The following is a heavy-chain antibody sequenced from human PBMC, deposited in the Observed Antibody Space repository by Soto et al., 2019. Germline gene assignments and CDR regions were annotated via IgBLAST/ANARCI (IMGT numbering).Heavy chain of an antibody. J-gene: IGHJ4*02. CDR2: INPNSGGT. D-gene: IGHD3-3*01. CDR1: GDGLTGCY. Sequence: VSVEGSWEPCGDGLTGCYRRWVRQSQEKGLEWMGWINPNSGGTNYAQKFQGRVTMTRDTSISTAYMELSRLRSDDTAVYYCARRPSGYDFWSGYTYYFDYWGQGPLVTVSS. CDR3: ARRPSGYDFWSGYTYYFDY. V-gene: IGHV1-2*02.